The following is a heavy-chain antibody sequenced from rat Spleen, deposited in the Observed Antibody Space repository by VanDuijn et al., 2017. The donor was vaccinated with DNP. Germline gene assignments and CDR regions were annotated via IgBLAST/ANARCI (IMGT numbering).Heavy chain of an antibody. CDR3: TRDWSNNYEH. CDR2: ISSGGST. J-gene: IGHJ2*01. Sequence: QVLLKESGPGLVQPSQTLSLTCTVSGFSLITYGISWVRQSPGKGLEWIAAISSGGSTYYNSNFKSRLSISRDTSKSQVFLKINSLQTEDTAIYFCTRDWSNNYEHWGQGVMVTVSS. V-gene: IGHV2S12*01. CDR1: GFSLITYG. D-gene: IGHD1-10*01.